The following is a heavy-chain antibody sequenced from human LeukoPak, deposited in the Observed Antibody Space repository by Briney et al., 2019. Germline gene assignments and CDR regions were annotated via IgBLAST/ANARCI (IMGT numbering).Heavy chain of an antibody. CDR2: INPSGGST. CDR3: ARDGPPIVGATTHPVYGMDV. V-gene: IGHV1-46*01. J-gene: IGHJ6*02. CDR1: GYTFTSYY. D-gene: IGHD1-26*01. Sequence: GASVKVSCKASGYTFTSYYMHWVRQAPGQGLEWMGIINPSGGSTSYAQKFQGRVTMTRGTSTSTVYMELSSLRSEDTAVYYCARDGPPIVGATTHPVYGMDVWGQGTTVTVSS.